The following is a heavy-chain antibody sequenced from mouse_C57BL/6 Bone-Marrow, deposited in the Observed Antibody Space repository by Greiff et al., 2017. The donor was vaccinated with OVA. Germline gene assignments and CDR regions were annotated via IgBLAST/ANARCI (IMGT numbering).Heavy chain of an antibody. CDR2: INPNNGGT. CDR1: GYTFTDYN. CDR3: AKTEATVYFDY. V-gene: IGHV1-22*01. J-gene: IGHJ2*01. Sequence: EVQLQQSGPELVKPGASVKMSCKASGYTFTDYNMHWVKQSHGKSLEWIGYINPNNGGTSYNQKFKVKATLTVNKSSSTAYMELRSLTSEDSAVYYCAKTEATVYFDYWGQGTTLTVSS. D-gene: IGHD1-1*01.